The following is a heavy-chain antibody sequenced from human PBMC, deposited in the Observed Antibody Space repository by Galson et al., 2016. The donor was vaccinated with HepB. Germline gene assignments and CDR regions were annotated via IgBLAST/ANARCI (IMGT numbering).Heavy chain of an antibody. D-gene: IGHD3-3*01. CDR1: GFSLSTSGVG. Sequence: PALVKPTQTLTLTCSFSGFSLSTSGVGVGWIRQPPGQALECLAVVYWNDDKRYSPSLKSRLTITKDTSKNQVVLTMTNMDPVDTATYYCVHRRNDFWATGESDAFDIWGQGTMVTVSS. J-gene: IGHJ3*02. V-gene: IGHV2-5*01. CDR2: VYWNDDK. CDR3: VHRRNDFWATGESDAFDI.